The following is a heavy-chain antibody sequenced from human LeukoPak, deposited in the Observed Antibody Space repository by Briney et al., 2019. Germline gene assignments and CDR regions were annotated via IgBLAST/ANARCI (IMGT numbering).Heavy chain of an antibody. CDR2: ISYDGSNK. D-gene: IGHD6-19*01. CDR3: ARGRIFHSSGWYYFDY. V-gene: IGHV3-30*04. CDR1: GFTFSSYA. Sequence: AGRSLRLSCAASGFTFSSYAMHWVRQAPGKGLEWVAVISYDGSNKYYADSVKGRFTISRDNSNNTLYLQMNSLRAEDTAVYYCARGRIFHSSGWYYFDYWGQGTLVTVSS. J-gene: IGHJ4*02.